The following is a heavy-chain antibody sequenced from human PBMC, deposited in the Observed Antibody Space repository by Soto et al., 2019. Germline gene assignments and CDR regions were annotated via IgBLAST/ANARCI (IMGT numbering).Heavy chain of an antibody. CDR1: GFTFSSYS. Sequence: GGSLRLSCAASGFTFSSYSMNWVRQAPGKGLEWVSYISSSSSTIYYADSVKGRFTISRDNAKNSLYLQMNSLRAEDTAVYYCARTPSSGRSMNEAFVIWGQGTMVTVS. J-gene: IGHJ3*02. CDR2: ISSSSSTI. CDR3: ARTPSSGRSMNEAFVI. V-gene: IGHV3-48*01. D-gene: IGHD3-10*01.